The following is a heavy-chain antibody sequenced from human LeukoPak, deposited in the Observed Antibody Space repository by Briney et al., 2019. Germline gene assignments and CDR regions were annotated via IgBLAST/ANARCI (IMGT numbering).Heavy chain of an antibody. CDR1: GGSISSYY. J-gene: IGHJ5*02. Sequence: SETLSLTCTVSGGSISSYYWSWIRQPPGKGLEWIGYIYYSGSTNYNPSLKSRVTISVDTSKNQFSLKLSSVTAADTAVYYCARRLGGSGGWFDAWGQGTLVTVSS. CDR2: IYYSGST. CDR3: ARRLGGSGGWFDA. V-gene: IGHV4-59*08. D-gene: IGHD2-15*01.